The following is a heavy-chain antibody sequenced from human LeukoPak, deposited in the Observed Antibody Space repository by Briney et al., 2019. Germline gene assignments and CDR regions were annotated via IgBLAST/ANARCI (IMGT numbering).Heavy chain of an antibody. CDR3: ARVIKQLRAFDI. D-gene: IGHD6-6*01. CDR2: IIPIFGTA. Sequence: GSSVKVSCKASGGTFSSYAISWVRQAPGQGLEWMGGIIPIFGTANYAQKFQGRVTITTDESTSTAYMELSSLRSEDTAVYYCARVIKQLRAFDIWGQGTMVTVSS. V-gene: IGHV1-69*05. CDR1: GGTFSSYA. J-gene: IGHJ3*02.